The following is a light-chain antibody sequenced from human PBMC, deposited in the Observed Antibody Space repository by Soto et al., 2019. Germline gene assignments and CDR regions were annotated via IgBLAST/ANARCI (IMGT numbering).Light chain of an antibody. J-gene: IGKJ1*01. CDR1: QSVSSSY. V-gene: IGKV3-20*01. Sequence: EIVLTQSPGTLSLSPGERATLSCRASQSVSSSYLAWYQQKPGQAPRLLIYGASSRATGIPDRFSGSGSGTDFTLTISRLEPEDFVVYYCQQYGSWSTFGQGTKVEIK. CDR3: QQYGSWST. CDR2: GAS.